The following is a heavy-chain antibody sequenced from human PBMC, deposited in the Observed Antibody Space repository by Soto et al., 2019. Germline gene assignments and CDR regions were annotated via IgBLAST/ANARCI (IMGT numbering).Heavy chain of an antibody. CDR1: GFSFSDHN. CDR2: ICSGGSSI. J-gene: IGHJ4*02. Sequence: EVQLVESGGGLVQPGGSLRLSCAASGFSFSDHNMNWVRQAPGKGLEWISYICSGGSSIYYADSVKGRFTISRDNAKNSLYLQMNSLRAEDTAVYYCARSGNYRLDCWGQGTLVTVSS. D-gene: IGHD1-26*01. CDR3: ARSGNYRLDC. V-gene: IGHV3-48*01.